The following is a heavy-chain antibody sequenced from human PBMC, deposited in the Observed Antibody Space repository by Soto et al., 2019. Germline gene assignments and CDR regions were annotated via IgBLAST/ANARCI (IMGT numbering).Heavy chain of an antibody. J-gene: IGHJ6*02. CDR1: GFTFSSYS. CDR3: ARDGDSGPPGYYYYYYGMDV. Sequence: EVQLVESGGGLVKPGGSLRLSCAASGFTFSSYSRNWVRQAPGKGLEWVSSISSSSSYIYYADSVKGRFTISRDNAKNSLYLQMNSLRAEDTAVYYCARDGDSGPPGYYYYYYGMDVWGQGTTVTVSS. CDR2: ISSSSSYI. D-gene: IGHD5-12*01. V-gene: IGHV3-21*01.